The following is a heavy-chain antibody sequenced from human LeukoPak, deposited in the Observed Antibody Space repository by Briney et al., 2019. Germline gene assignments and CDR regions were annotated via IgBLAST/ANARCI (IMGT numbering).Heavy chain of an antibody. J-gene: IGHJ4*02. V-gene: IGHV3-33*01. Sequence: GGSLRLSCAASGFTFSSYGMHWVRQAPGKGLEWVAVIWYDGSNKYYADSVKGRFTISRDNSKNTLYLQMNSLRAEDTAVYYCARSADCSSTSCYTVAGSDYWGQGTLVTVSS. CDR1: GFTFSSYG. CDR3: ARSADCSSTSCYTVAGSDY. D-gene: IGHD2-2*02. CDR2: IWYDGSNK.